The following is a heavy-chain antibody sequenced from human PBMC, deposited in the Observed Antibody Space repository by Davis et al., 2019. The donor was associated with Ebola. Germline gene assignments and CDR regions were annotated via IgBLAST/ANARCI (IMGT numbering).Heavy chain of an antibody. Sequence: PGGSLRLSCAASGFTFSSYAMSWVRQAPGKGLEWVSAISGSGGSTYYADSVKGPFTISRDNSKNTLYLQMNSLRAEDTAVYYCAKPPAVFGPKVVPAANYWGQGTLVTVSS. CDR3: AKPPAVFGPKVVPAANY. J-gene: IGHJ4*02. V-gene: IGHV3-23*01. CDR1: GFTFSSYA. CDR2: ISGSGGST. D-gene: IGHD2-2*01.